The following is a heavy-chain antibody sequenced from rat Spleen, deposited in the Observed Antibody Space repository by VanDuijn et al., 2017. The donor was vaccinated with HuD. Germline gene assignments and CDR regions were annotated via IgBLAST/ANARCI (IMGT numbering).Heavy chain of an antibody. J-gene: IGHJ1*01. D-gene: IGHD2-5*01. V-gene: IGHV5-29*01. CDR2: ISYDGSST. CDR1: GFTFSDFF. Sequence: EVQLVESDGGSVQPGGSLKLSCVASGFTFSDFFMAWVRQAPTKGLEWVTTISYDGSSTYYRDSVKGRFTISRDNVKNTLYVQMDNLRSEDTATYYCARAGYLRDWYFDFWGPGTMVTVSS. CDR3: ARAGYLRDWYFDF.